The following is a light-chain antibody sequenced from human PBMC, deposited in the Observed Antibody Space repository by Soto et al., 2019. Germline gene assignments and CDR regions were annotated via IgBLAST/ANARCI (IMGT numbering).Light chain of an antibody. CDR2: EDN. V-gene: IGLV2-23*02. CDR3: CSYATINTFV. J-gene: IGLJ1*01. CDR1: SSDVRTYNL. Sequence: QSALTQPASVSGSPGQSITISCTGTSSDVRTYNLVSWYQQHPGKAPKLLISEDNKRPSGISNRFSGSKSGNTASLSISGLQAEDEADYYCCSYATINTFVFGTGTKVTVL.